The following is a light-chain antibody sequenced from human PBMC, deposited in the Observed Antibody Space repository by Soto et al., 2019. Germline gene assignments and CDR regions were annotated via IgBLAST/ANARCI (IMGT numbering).Light chain of an antibody. CDR1: QNISNY. Sequence: EIVLTQSPATLSLSPGKGASLSCRASQNISNYLIWYQQKPGQAPRILIYGASSRATGIPDRFSGSGSGTDFTLTIPRLEPEDFAVYYCLQYGSSVWTFGQGTKVDIK. V-gene: IGKV3-20*01. J-gene: IGKJ1*01. CDR3: LQYGSSVWT. CDR2: GAS.